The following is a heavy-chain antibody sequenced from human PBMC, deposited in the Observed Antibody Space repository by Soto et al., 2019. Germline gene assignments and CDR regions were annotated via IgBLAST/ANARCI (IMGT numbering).Heavy chain of an antibody. CDR2: IYHTGST. Sequence: QAQLQESGPGLVKPSGTLSLTCGVFGGSISNSNWWTWVRQPPGKGLEWIGEIYHTGSTNYNSSLMSRVTISLDKPNNQFSLKLSSVTAADTAVYYCAHRPIVGAAIWGQGTLVTVSS. CDR1: GGSISNSNW. CDR3: AHRPIVGAAI. V-gene: IGHV4-4*02. J-gene: IGHJ4*02. D-gene: IGHD1-26*01.